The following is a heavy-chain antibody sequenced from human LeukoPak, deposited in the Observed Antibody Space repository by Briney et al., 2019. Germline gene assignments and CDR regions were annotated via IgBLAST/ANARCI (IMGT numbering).Heavy chain of an antibody. CDR3: ARARQVAAAGIPNLLHP. CDR1: GYTFTGYY. CDR2: INPNSGGT. Sequence: ASVKVSCKASGYTFTGYYMHWVRQAPGQGLEWMGWINPNSGGTNYAQKFQGRVTMTRDTSISTAYMELSRLRSDDTAVCYCARARQVAAAGIPNLLHPWGQGTLVTVSS. V-gene: IGHV1-2*02. J-gene: IGHJ5*02. D-gene: IGHD6-13*01.